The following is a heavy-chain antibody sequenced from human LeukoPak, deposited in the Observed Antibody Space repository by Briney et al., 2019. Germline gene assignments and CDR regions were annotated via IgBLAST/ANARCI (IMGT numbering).Heavy chain of an antibody. CDR1: GFTFSSYA. V-gene: IGHV3-30-3*01. Sequence: GGSLRLSCAASGFTFSSYAMHWVRQAPGKGLEWVAVISYDGSNKYYADSVKGRFTISRDNSKNTLYLQMNSLRAEDTAVYYCARGQQQLVFLFDYWGQGTLVTVSS. CDR3: ARGQQQLVFLFDY. J-gene: IGHJ4*02. CDR2: ISYDGSNK. D-gene: IGHD6-13*01.